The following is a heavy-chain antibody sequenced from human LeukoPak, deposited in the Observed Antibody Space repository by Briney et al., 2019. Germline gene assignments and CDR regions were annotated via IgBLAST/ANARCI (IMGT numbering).Heavy chain of an antibody. Sequence: GASVKVSCKASGYTFTSYGISWVRQAPGQGLEWMGWISAYNGNTNYAQKLQGRVTMTTDTSTSTAYMELRSLRSDDTAVYYCARDRCSSTSCYSDYWGQGTLVTVSS. V-gene: IGHV1-18*01. CDR3: ARDRCSSTSCYSDY. CDR1: GYTFTSYG. D-gene: IGHD2-2*01. J-gene: IGHJ4*02. CDR2: ISAYNGNT.